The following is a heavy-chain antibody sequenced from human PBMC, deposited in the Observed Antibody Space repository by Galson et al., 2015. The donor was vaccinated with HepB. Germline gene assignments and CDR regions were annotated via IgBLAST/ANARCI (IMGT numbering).Heavy chain of an antibody. CDR2: IFSGGST. J-gene: IGHJ3*02. Sequence: SLRLSCAASGFTVSSNYMSWVRQAPGKGLEWVSVIFSGGSTYYADSVKGRFTISRDSSKNTLYLQMNSLRAEDTAVYYCASSGEYCGGDCYSDAFDIWGQGTMVTVSS. V-gene: IGHV3-66*01. CDR3: ASSGEYCGGDCYSDAFDI. D-gene: IGHD2-21*02. CDR1: GFTVSSNY.